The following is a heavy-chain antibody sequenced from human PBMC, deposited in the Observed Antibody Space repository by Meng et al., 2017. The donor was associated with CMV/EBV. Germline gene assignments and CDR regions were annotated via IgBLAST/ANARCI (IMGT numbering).Heavy chain of an antibody. J-gene: IGHJ3*02. CDR2: IRYDGSNK. CDR1: GFTFSSYG. CDR3: ANGVLDIVVVPAATGPNAFDI. V-gene: IGHV3-30*02. Sequence: GESLKISCAASGFTFSSYGMHWVRQAPGKGLEWVAFIRYDGSNKYYADSVKGRFTISRDNSKNTLYLQMNSLRAEDTAVYYCANGVLDIVVVPAATGPNAFDIWGQGTMVTVSS. D-gene: IGHD2-2*01.